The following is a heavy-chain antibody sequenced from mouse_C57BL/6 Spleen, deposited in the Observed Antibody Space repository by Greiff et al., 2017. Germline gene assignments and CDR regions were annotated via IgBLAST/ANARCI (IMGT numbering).Heavy chain of an antibody. CDR1: GYAFSSYW. CDR3: ARGGSRGYAMDY. CDR2: IYPGDGDT. Sequence: QVQLQQSGAELVKPGASVKISCKASGYAFSSYWMNWVKQRPGKGLEWIGQIYPGDGDTNYNGKFKGKATLTADKSSSTAYMQLSSLTSEDSAVYFCARGGSRGYAMDYWGQGTSVTVSS. J-gene: IGHJ4*01. V-gene: IGHV1-80*01.